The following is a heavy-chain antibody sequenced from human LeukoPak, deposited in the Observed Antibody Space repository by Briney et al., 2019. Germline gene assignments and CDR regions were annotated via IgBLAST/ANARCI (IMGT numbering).Heavy chain of an antibody. Sequence: GGSLRLSCAASGLTFTNAWMSWIRQAPGKGLEWVSYISSSGSTIYYADSVKGRFTISRDNAKNSLYLQMNSLRAEDTAVYYCARGKFDFDYWGQGTLVTVSS. V-gene: IGHV3-11*04. CDR1: GLTFTNAW. D-gene: IGHD3-16*01. CDR3: ARGKFDFDY. CDR2: ISSSGSTI. J-gene: IGHJ4*02.